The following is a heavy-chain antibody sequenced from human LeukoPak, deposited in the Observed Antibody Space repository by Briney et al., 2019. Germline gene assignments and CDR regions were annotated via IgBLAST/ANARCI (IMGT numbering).Heavy chain of an antibody. V-gene: IGHV3-23*01. J-gene: IGHJ6*03. CDR3: AKDPSSGSEYYYYMDV. CDR2: ISGSGGST. D-gene: IGHD1-26*01. Sequence: GGSLRLSCAASGFTFSSYAMSWVRQAPGKGLEWVSAISGSGGSTYYADSVKGRFTISRDNSKNTLYLQMNSLRAEDTAVYYCAKDPSSGSEYYYYMDVWGKGTTVTVSS. CDR1: GFTFSSYA.